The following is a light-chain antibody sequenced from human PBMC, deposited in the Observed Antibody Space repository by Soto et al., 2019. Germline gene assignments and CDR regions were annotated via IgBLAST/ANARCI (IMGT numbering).Light chain of an antibody. CDR3: QYYGNSPLT. CDR2: GAS. Sequence: ERVMTQSPATLSVSPGERATLSCRASESVSSKLAWYQQKPGQAPRLLIYGASTRATGIPDRFSGGGSGTDFTLTITRLEPEDFAVYYCQYYGNSPLTFGQGTKVAIK. CDR1: ESVSSK. J-gene: IGKJ1*01. V-gene: IGKV3-15*01.